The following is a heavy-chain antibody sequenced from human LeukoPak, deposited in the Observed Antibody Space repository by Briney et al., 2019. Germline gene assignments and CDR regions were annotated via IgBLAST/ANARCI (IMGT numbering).Heavy chain of an antibody. CDR3: ARTTRLRLYFDY. CDR2: LSSSSSYI. CDR1: GFIFSSYA. Sequence: GGSLRLSCAASGFIFSSYAMNWVRQAPGKGLEWVASLSSSSSYIYYGDSVKGRFTVSRDNARKSLYLQMNSLRAEDTAVYYCARTTRLRLYFDYWGQGTLVTVSS. V-gene: IGHV3-21*01. J-gene: IGHJ4*02. D-gene: IGHD4-17*01.